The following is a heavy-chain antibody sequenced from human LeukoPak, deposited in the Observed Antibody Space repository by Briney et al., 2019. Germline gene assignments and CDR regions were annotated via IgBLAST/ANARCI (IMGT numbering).Heavy chain of an antibody. D-gene: IGHD3-10*01. J-gene: IGHJ4*02. V-gene: IGHV4-59*01. CDR1: GGSISSYY. CDR3: ARGVTMVRGVNFDY. Sequence: SETLSLTCTVSGGSISSYYWSWIRQPPGKGLEWIGDIYYSGSTNYNPSLKSRVTISVDTSKNQFSLKLSSVTAADTAVYYCARGVTMVRGVNFDYWGQGTLVTVSS. CDR2: IYYSGST.